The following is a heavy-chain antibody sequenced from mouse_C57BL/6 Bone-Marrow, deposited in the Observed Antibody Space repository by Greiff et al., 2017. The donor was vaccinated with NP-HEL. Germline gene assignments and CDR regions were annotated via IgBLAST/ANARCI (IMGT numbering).Heavy chain of an antibody. D-gene: IGHD2-4*01. CDR1: GYTFTSYT. V-gene: IGHV1-4*01. CDR2: INPSSGYT. Sequence: VQLQQSGAELARPGASVKMSCKASGYTFTSYTMHWVKQRPGQGLEWIGYINPSSGYTKYNQKFKDKATLTADNSSSTAYMQLSSLTSEDSAVYYCAREGAYYDYPYWYFDVWGTGTTVTVSS. J-gene: IGHJ1*03. CDR3: AREGAYYDYPYWYFDV.